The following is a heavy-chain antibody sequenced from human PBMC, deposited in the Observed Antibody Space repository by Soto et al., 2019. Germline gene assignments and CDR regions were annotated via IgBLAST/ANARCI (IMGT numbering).Heavy chain of an antibody. CDR2: INSDGSST. CDR3: ARGDRGAFDL. Sequence: EVQLVESGGGLVRPGGSLRLSCAASGFTFSYYWMHWVRQAPGKGLLWVSRINSDGSSTLYADFVKGRFIISRDNARNTVDLQMNSVRVEDTAVYYCARGDRGAFDLWGQGTVVTVSS. J-gene: IGHJ3*01. D-gene: IGHD1-26*01. V-gene: IGHV3-74*01. CDR1: GFTFSYYW.